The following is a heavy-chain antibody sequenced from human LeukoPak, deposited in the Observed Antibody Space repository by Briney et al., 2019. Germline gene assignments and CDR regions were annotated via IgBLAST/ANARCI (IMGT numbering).Heavy chain of an antibody. Sequence: ASVKVSCKASGYTFTGYYMHWVRQAPGQGLEWMGWINPNSGGTNYAQKFQGRVTMTRDTSISTAYMELSRLRSDDTAVYYCARGPTYYYDSSGYYYAGTFSNSWGQGTLVTVSS. CDR1: GYTFTGYY. J-gene: IGHJ4*02. CDR2: INPNSGGT. CDR3: ARGPTYYYDSSGYYYAGTFSNS. V-gene: IGHV1-2*02. D-gene: IGHD3-22*01.